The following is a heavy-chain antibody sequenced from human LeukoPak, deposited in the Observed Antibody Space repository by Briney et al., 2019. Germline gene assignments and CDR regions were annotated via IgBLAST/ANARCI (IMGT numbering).Heavy chain of an antibody. V-gene: IGHV3-66*01. Sequence: PGGSLRLSCAASGFTVSSDYMSWVRQAPGKGLEWVSVIYSGGSTYYADSVKGRFTISRDNSKNTLYLQMNSLRAEDTAVYYCAREWNSDGFGDVNDYWGQGTLVTVSS. CDR1: GFTVSSDY. J-gene: IGHJ4*02. D-gene: IGHD3-10*01. CDR2: IYSGGST. CDR3: AREWNSDGFGDVNDY.